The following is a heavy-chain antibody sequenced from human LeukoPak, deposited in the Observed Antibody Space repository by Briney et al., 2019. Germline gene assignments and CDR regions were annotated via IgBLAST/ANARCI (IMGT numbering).Heavy chain of an antibody. CDR2: IIPIFDTA. V-gene: IGHV1-69*13. CDR1: GGTFSSYD. CDR3: ARISLGAIWGYYYGMDV. J-gene: IGHJ6*02. Sequence: SVTVSCTASGGTFSSYDISWVRQAPGQGLEWMGGIIPIFDTADYAQKFQGRVTITADESTSTAYMELSSLRSEDTAVFYCARISLGAIWGYYYGMDVWGQGTTVTVSS. D-gene: IGHD1-26*01.